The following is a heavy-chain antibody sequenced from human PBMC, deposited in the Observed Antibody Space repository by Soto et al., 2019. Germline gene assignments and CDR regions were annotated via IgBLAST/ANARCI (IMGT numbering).Heavy chain of an antibody. Sequence: GGSLRLSCAASGFTFSSYGMHWVRQAPGKGLEWVAVISYDGSNKYYADSVKGRFTISRDNSKNTLYLQMNSLRAEDTAVYFCAKDLYRDQLLSYDAFDIWGQGTMVTVSS. CDR3: AKDLYRDQLLSYDAFDI. V-gene: IGHV3-30*18. CDR1: GFTFSSYG. J-gene: IGHJ3*02. CDR2: ISYDGSNK. D-gene: IGHD2-2*01.